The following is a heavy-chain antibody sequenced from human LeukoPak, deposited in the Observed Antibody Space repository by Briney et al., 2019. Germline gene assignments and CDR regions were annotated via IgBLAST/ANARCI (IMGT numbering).Heavy chain of an antibody. D-gene: IGHD3-22*01. CDR1: GFTFSSYA. CDR3: ARTPFTYYYDSSGYPLYYYYGMDV. Sequence: GGSLRLSCAASGFTFSSYAMHWVRQAPGKGLEWVAVISYDGSNKYYADSVKGRFTISRDNSKNTLYLQMNSLRAEDTAVYYCARTPFTYYYDSSGYPLYYYYGMDVWGRGTTVTVSS. CDR2: ISYDGSNK. V-gene: IGHV3-30-3*01. J-gene: IGHJ6*02.